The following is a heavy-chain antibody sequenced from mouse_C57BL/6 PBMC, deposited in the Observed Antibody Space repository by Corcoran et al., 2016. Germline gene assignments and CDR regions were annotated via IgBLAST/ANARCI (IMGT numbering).Heavy chain of an antibody. Sequence: QVQLQQSGSELMKPGSSVKLSCKATGYTFTGYWIEWVKQRPGHGLEWIGEILPGSCSTNYNEKFKGKATFTADTSSNTAYMQLSSLTTEDSAIYYCARGDYYGSSCFDYWGQGTTLTVSS. CDR1: GYTFTGYW. V-gene: IGHV1-9*01. D-gene: IGHD1-1*01. CDR2: ILPGSCST. J-gene: IGHJ2*01. CDR3: ARGDYYGSSCFDY.